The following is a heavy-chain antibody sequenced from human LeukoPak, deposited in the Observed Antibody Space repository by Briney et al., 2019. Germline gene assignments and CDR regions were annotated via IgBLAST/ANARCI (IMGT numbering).Heavy chain of an antibody. Sequence: ASVKVSCKASGYTFTSYDINWVRQATGQGLEWMGWMNPNSGNTGYAQKFQGRVTMTRNTSISTAYMELSSLRSEDTAVYYCARGMFWLARHNWFDPWGQGTLVTVSS. CDR3: ARGMFWLARHNWFDP. CDR2: MNPNSGNT. J-gene: IGHJ5*02. CDR1: GYTFTSYD. D-gene: IGHD1-1*01. V-gene: IGHV1-8*01.